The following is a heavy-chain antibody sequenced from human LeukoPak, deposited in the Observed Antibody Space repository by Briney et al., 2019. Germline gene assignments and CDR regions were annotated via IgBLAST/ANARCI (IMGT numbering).Heavy chain of an antibody. Sequence: PGGSLRLSCAASGFTFSSYWMNWVRQAPGKGLEWVSAISGSGGSAYYADSVKGRFTISRDNSKNTLSLQMNSLRAEDTAVYFCATGAYGPEAYWGQGTLVTVSS. V-gene: IGHV3-23*01. CDR3: ATGAYGPEAY. CDR1: GFTFSSYW. J-gene: IGHJ4*02. D-gene: IGHD3-10*01. CDR2: ISGSGGSA.